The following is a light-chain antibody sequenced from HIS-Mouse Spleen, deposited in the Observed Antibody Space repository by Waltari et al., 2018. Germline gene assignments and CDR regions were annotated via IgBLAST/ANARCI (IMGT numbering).Light chain of an antibody. CDR1: SSDVGGYNY. J-gene: IGLJ2*01. Sequence: QSALTQPPSASGSPGQSVTLSCTGTSSDVGGYNYVSSSQQPPGKTPKLMIYEVSKRPSGVPDRFSGSKSGNPASLTVSGLQAEDEADYYCSSYAGSNNFVVFGGGTKLTVL. CDR2: EVS. V-gene: IGLV2-8*01. CDR3: SSYAGSNNFVV.